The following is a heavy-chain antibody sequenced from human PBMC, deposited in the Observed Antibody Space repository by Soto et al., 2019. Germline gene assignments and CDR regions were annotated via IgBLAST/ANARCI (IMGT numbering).Heavy chain of an antibody. J-gene: IGHJ4*02. D-gene: IGHD6-19*01. CDR2: ISYDGSNK. CDR1: GFTFSSYG. CDR3: AKDRAGALDY. V-gene: IGHV3-30*18. Sequence: QVQLVESGGGVVQPGRSLRLSCAASGFTFSSYGMHWVRQAPGKGLEWVAVISYDGSNKYYADSVKGRFTISRDNSKNTLHLQMNSLRAEDTAVYYCAKDRAGALDYWGQGTLGTVSS.